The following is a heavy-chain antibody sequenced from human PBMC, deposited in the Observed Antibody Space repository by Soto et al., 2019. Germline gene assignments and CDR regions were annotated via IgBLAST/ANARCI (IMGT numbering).Heavy chain of an antibody. CDR1: GSPISSYY. J-gene: IGHJ4*01. D-gene: IGHD3-22*01. CDR3: ARLGDYYQAFDY. V-gene: IGHV4-59*08. Sequence: SETLSLTCTVSGSPISSYYWGWFRLPPGQGLQWVGYIYYTGTTSYNPSLKGRVTMSLDTSKSQFSLILRSVTAADTAVYYCARLGDYYQAFDYGGHGTLVTVPQ. CDR2: IYYTGTT.